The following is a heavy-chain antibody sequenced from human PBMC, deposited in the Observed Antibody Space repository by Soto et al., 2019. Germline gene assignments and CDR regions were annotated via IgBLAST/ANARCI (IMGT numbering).Heavy chain of an antibody. Sequence: QVQLMQSGAEVKKPGSSVKVSCKASGGTFSTSAISWVRQAPGEGLEWVGGIMPVIATPDYAQKFQGRVTISADASPTTAFLQLTSLTTADTAVYYCARDNARQQLGVNYYYILDVWGQGTAITVSS. V-gene: IGHV1-69*12. J-gene: IGHJ6*02. CDR1: GGTFSTSA. CDR3: ARDNARQQLGVNYYYILDV. CDR2: IMPVIATP. D-gene: IGHD2-2*01.